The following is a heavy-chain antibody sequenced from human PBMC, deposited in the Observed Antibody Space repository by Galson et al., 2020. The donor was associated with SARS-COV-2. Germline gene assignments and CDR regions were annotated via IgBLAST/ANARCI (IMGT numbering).Heavy chain of an antibody. V-gene: IGHV4-39*01. CDR3: VRLGSGSYGVRWCDY. Sequence: SETLSLTCTVSGDSITSRSSYWGWIRQPPGAGLEWIVSMYYTGSTYYNPSLKSRVTISGDTSRNQFSLKMRSVTAADTAVYYCVRLGSGSYGVRWCDYWGRGALVIVSS. CDR1: GDSITSRSSY. J-gene: IGHJ4*02. D-gene: IGHD6-19*01. CDR2: MYYTGST.